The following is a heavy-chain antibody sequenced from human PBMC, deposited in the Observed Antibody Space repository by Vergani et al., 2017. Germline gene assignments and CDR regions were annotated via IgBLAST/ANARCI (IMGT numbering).Heavy chain of an antibody. CDR1: VESITRHSYY. J-gene: IGHJ4*01. CDR2: IYVDGST. V-gene: IGHV4-61*02. D-gene: IGHD1-26*01. CDR3: VRGRYSGSSSPYYDL. Sequence: QVQLLESGPGLVKPSQTLSLTCSVSVESITRHSYYWTWIRQPAGKPLEWVGHIYVDGSTNYNPSLKSRVSISLDTSKNQLSLRLTSVTAADTAVFYCVRGRYSGSSSPYYDLWGHGTLVIVSS.